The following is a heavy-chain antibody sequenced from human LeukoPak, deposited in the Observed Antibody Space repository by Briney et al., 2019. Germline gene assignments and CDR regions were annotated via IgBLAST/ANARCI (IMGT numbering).Heavy chain of an antibody. D-gene: IGHD1-26*01. CDR2: ISSSGSTI. J-gene: IGHJ3*02. CDR3: ARAALIVGAKNNAFDI. V-gene: IGHV3-48*03. CDR1: GFTFSSYE. Sequence: AGGSLRLSCAASGFTFSSYEMNWARQAPGKGLEWVSYISSSGSTIYYADSVKGRFTISRDNAKNSLYLQMNSLRAEDTAVYYCARAALIVGAKNNAFDIWGQGTMVTVSS.